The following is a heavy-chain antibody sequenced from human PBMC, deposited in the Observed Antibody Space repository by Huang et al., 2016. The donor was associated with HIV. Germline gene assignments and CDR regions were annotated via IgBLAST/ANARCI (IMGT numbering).Heavy chain of an antibody. CDR2: IYYSGST. Sequence: QLQLQESGPGLVKPSETLSLTCSVSGGSISSSSYYWGWLRQPPGKGLEWIGSIYYSGSTFYNPSLKSRVTISVDTSKNQFSLRLSSVTAADTSVYYCARHMDCSSSSCLAGGHERGPFDMWGQGTMVTVSS. D-gene: IGHD2-2*01. CDR3: ARHMDCSSSSCLAGGHERGPFDM. J-gene: IGHJ3*02. V-gene: IGHV4-39*01. CDR1: GGSISSSSYY.